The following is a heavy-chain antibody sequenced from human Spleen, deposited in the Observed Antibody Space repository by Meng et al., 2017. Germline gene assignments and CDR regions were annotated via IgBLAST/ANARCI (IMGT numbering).Heavy chain of an antibody. Sequence: QVQLQQWGAGLLKPSETLSLTCAVYGGSLSGYYWNWIRQPPGKGLEWIGEINQSGNGNNNPSLKSRATISVDTSQNNLSLKLSSVTAADSAVYYCARGPTTMAHDFDYWGQGTLVTVSS. CDR1: GGSLSGYY. D-gene: IGHD4-11*01. J-gene: IGHJ4*02. CDR2: INQSGNG. CDR3: ARGPTTMAHDFDY. V-gene: IGHV4-34*04.